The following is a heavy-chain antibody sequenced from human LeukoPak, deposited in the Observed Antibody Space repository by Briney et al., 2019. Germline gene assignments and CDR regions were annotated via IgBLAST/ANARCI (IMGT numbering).Heavy chain of an antibody. V-gene: IGHV3-30-3*01. CDR2: ISYDGSNK. CDR1: GFTFSGYP. CDR3: AREATDSFDY. Sequence: GGSLRLSCAASGFTFSGYPIHWVRKAPGKGLEWVAVISYDGSNKYYADSVKGRFIISRDNSKNTLYLQMNSLRAEDTAVYYCAREATDSFDYWGQGTLVTVSS. J-gene: IGHJ4*02. D-gene: IGHD2-21*01.